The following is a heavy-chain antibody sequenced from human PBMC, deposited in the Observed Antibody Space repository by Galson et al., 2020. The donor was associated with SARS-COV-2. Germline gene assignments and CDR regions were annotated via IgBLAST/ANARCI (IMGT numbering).Heavy chain of an antibody. D-gene: IGHD6-19*01. J-gene: IGHJ6*02. CDR1: GGSISSGGYY. CDR2: IYYSGST. CDR3: ATQQIAVAGILSGLYYYYGMDV. Sequence: SETLSLTCTVSGGSISSGGYYWSWIRQHPWKGLEWIGSIYYSGSTYYNPSLKSRVTISVDTSKNQFSLKLSSVTAADTAVYYCATQQIAVAGILSGLYYYYGMDVWGQGTTVTVSS. V-gene: IGHV4-31*03.